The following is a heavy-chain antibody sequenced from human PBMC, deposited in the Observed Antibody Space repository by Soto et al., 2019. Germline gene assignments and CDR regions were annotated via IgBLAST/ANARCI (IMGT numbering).Heavy chain of an antibody. D-gene: IGHD3-3*01. CDR1: GYTFTSYY. CDR2: INPSDGST. J-gene: IGHJ4*02. CDR3: ARDGDFWWWDY. V-gene: IGHV1-46*01. Sequence: QVQMVQSGAEVKKPGASVKVSCKASGYTFTSYYMHWVRQAPGQGLEWMGIINPSDGSTTYAQKFQGRVTMTRDTSTSTVYMELSSLRFEDTAVYYCARDGDFWWWDYWGQGSQVTVSS.